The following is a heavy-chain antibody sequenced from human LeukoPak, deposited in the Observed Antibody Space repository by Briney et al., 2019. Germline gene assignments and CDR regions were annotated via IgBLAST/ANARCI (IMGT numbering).Heavy chain of an antibody. J-gene: IGHJ4*02. CDR1: EYTFTDYA. CDR2: INAGNGNT. CDR3: ARDMVYYDSSGYSVY. D-gene: IGHD3-22*01. V-gene: IGHV1-3*01. Sequence: GASVKVSCKASEYTFTDYAINWVRQAPGQRLEWMGWINAGNGNTRYSQRFQGRVTITRDTSASTAYMELSSLTSEDTAVYYCARDMVYYDSSGYSVYWGQGTLVTVSS.